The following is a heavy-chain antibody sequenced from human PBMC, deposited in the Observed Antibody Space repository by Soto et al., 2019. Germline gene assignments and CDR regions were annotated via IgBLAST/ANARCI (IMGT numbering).Heavy chain of an antibody. Sequence: SETLSLTCTVSGGSISGYYWSWIRQPPGKGLEWIGYIYYSGSSNYNPSLKSRVTIPLDTSKNQFSLRLRSVTAADTAVYYCARARYDSSGYCYFDYWGQGTLVTVSS. D-gene: IGHD3-22*01. CDR2: IYYSGSS. V-gene: IGHV4-59*01. J-gene: IGHJ4*02. CDR3: ARARYDSSGYCYFDY. CDR1: GGSISGYY.